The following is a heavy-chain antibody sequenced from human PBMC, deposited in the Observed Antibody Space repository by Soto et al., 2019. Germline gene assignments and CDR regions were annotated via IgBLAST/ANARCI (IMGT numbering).Heavy chain of an antibody. CDR1: GYTFTSYA. Sequence: VSVKVSCKASGYTFTSYAMHWVRQAPGQRLEWMGWINAGNGNTKYSQKFQGRVTITRDTSASTAYMELSSLRSEDTAVYYCAIGKGSSGWYGNYYFDYWLKGTLVTVSS. CDR2: INAGNGNT. CDR3: AIGKGSSGWYGNYYFDY. J-gene: IGHJ4*02. V-gene: IGHV1-3*01. D-gene: IGHD6-19*01.